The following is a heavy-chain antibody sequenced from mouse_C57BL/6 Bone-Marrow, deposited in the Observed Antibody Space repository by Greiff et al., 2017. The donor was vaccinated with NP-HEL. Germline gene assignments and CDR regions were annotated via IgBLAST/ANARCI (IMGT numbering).Heavy chain of an antibody. J-gene: IGHJ4*01. D-gene: IGHD2-12*01. CDR1: GYAFSSYW. Sequence: QVQLQQSGAELVKPGASVKLSCKASGYAFSSYWMNWVKQRPGKGLEWIGQIYPGGGDTYYNGKFKGQATLTADKSSSTAYLQLSSLTSEDSAVYFCARSGDYCYRGLFYYYDMDYWGQGTTVTVSS. V-gene: IGHV1-80*01. CDR2: IYPGGGDT. CDR3: ARSGDYCYRGLFYYYDMDY.